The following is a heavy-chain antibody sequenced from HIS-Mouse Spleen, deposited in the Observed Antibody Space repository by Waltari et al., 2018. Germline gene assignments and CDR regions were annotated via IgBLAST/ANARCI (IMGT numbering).Heavy chain of an antibody. Sequence: QVQLQESGPGLVKPSETLSLTCTVSGGSISSYYWRWIRQPPGKGLEWIGYIYYSGSTNYNPSLKSRVTISVDTSKNQFSLKLSSVTAADTAVYYCARGQWELLYFDYWGQGTLVTVSS. J-gene: IGHJ4*02. CDR3: ARGQWELLYFDY. D-gene: IGHD1-26*01. CDR2: IYYSGST. V-gene: IGHV4-59*01. CDR1: GGSISSYY.